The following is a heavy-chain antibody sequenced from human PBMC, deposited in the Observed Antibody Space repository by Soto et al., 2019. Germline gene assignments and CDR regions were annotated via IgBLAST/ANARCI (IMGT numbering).Heavy chain of an antibody. Sequence: GALRLSCAASGFTFSNAWMNWVRQAPGKGLEWVGRIKSKTDGGTTDYAAPVKGRFTISRDDSKNTLYLQMNSVKTEDTAVYYCTTGKEDSSGYYSRYYFDYWGQGTLVTVSS. CDR3: TTGKEDSSGYYSRYYFDY. CDR1: GFTFSNAW. D-gene: IGHD3-22*01. V-gene: IGHV3-15*07. J-gene: IGHJ4*02. CDR2: IKSKTDGGTT.